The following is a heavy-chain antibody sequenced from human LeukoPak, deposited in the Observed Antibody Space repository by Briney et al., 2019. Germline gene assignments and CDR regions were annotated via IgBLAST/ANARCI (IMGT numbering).Heavy chain of an antibody. D-gene: IGHD2-2*02. CDR3: ATGYRHDY. V-gene: IGHV1-18*01. Sequence: LEWMAWISANNVDPNYAQKVQVRVVLSTDTSTNTAYMELRYLMFDDTAVYYCATGYRHDYWGQGTLVIVSS. J-gene: IGHJ4*02. CDR2: ISANNVDP.